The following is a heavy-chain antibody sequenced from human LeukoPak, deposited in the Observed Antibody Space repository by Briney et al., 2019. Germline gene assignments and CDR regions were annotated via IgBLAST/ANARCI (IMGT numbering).Heavy chain of an antibody. V-gene: IGHV3-21*01. Sequence: GGSLRLSCAASGFTFSSYSMNWVRQAPGKGLEWVSSISSSSSYIYYADSVKGRFTISRDNAKNSLYLQMNSLRAEDTAVYYCARADSSSWYPYWYFDLWGRGTLVTVSS. CDR2: ISSSSSYI. CDR3: ARADSSSWYPYWYFDL. J-gene: IGHJ2*01. CDR1: GFTFSSYS. D-gene: IGHD6-13*01.